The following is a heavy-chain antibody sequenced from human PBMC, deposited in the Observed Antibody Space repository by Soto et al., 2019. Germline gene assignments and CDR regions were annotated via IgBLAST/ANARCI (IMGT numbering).Heavy chain of an antibody. D-gene: IGHD2-2*01. V-gene: IGHV4-31*03. CDR2: INYRVTT. J-gene: IGHJ4*02. CDR3: ARDAPGEAPY. CDR1: GGSITNGDYY. Sequence: QVQLQESGPGLVRPSQTLSLTCTVSGGSITNGDYYWNWIRQHPGKGLEWIGYINYRVTTFYNPSLKSRVFISVETSKNQFYLNLSSVTAADTAVYFCARDAPGEAPYWGQGTLVTVSS.